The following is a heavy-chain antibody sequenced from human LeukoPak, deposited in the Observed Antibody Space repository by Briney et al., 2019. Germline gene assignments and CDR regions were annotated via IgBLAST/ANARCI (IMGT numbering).Heavy chain of an antibody. Sequence: GGSLRLSCAASGFTSTTYAMTWVRQAPGKGLEWVSSISGSGDTKNYADSVKGRFTISRDNSKITLFLQMNRLRAEDTAIYYCAKSRGRAVVSAFDHWGRGTLVTVSS. CDR3: AKSRGRAVVSAFDH. V-gene: IGHV3-23*01. J-gene: IGHJ5*02. CDR1: GFTSTTYA. CDR2: ISGSGDTK. D-gene: IGHD6-19*01.